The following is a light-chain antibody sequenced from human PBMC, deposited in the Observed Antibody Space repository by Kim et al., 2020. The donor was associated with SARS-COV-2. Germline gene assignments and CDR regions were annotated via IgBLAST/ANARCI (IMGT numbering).Light chain of an antibody. J-gene: IGLJ2*01. CDR2: DVS. CDR3: CSYAGSYGVV. V-gene: IGLV2-11*01. CDR1: ISGVGGYNY. Sequence: GQSVTISFTGPISGVGGYNYVSWYQQHPGYAPRLMIYDVSTRPSGVPDRFSDSKSGNTASLTISGLQAEDEADYYCCSYAGSYGVVFGGGAQLTVL.